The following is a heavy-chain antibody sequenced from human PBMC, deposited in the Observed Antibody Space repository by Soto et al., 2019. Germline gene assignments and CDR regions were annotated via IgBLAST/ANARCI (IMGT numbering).Heavy chain of an antibody. CDR1: GVSISSSTQY. Sequence: SETLSLTCIVSGVSISSSTQYWGWIRQPPGKGLEWIGSIFSSGSTYYNPSLKSRVTISVDTSKNQFSLRLTSVTAADTAVYYCERLAGYCSTNGCHGDYAMDVWGQGTTVTAP. J-gene: IGHJ6*02. V-gene: IGHV4-39*01. D-gene: IGHD2-2*01. CDR2: IFSSGST. CDR3: ERLAGYCSTNGCHGDYAMDV.